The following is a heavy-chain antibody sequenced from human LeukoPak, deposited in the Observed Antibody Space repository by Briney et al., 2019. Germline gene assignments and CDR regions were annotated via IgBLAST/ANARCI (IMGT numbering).Heavy chain of an antibody. CDR1: GGSISGSYYY. J-gene: IGHJ3*02. CDR3: ARHRAKRLNDAFEI. CDR2: IYHSGRST. D-gene: IGHD3-10*01. Sequence: SETLSLTCTVSGGSISGSYYYWGWIRQPPGKGLEWIGTIYHSGRSTFYNPSLKSRVAMSVDTSRNHFSLNLTSVTAADTAIYYCARHRAKRLNDAFEIWGQGTVVSVSS. V-gene: IGHV4-39*01.